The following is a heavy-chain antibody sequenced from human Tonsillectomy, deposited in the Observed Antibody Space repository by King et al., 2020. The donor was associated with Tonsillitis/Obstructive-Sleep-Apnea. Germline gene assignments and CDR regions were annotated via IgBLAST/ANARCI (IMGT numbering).Heavy chain of an antibody. CDR3: ARDRNAHYNFWSGNPYYGMDV. D-gene: IGHD3-3*01. Sequence: QVQLVQSGAEVKKPGASVKVSCKASGYTFTSYGFSWVRQAPGQGLEWMGWISPYNGNTNYAQKLQGRVTMTTDTSTSTAYMELRSLRSDDTAVYYCARDRNAHYNFWSGNPYYGMDVWGQGTTVTVSS. CDR1: GYTFTSYG. J-gene: IGHJ6*02. V-gene: IGHV1-18*01. CDR2: ISPYNGNT.